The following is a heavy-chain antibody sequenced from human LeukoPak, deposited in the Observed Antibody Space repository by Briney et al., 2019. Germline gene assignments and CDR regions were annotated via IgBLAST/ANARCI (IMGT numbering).Heavy chain of an antibody. CDR2: IRYDGSNK. CDR1: GFTFSSYG. CDR3: ANGIVLGVYFDY. J-gene: IGHJ4*02. V-gene: IGHV3-30*02. D-gene: IGHD3-10*01. Sequence: SGGSLRLSCAASGFTFSSYGMHWVRQAPGKGLEWVAFIRYDGSNKYYADSVKGRFTISRDNSKTTLYLQMNSLRAEDTAVYYCANGIVLGVYFDYWGQGTLVTGSS.